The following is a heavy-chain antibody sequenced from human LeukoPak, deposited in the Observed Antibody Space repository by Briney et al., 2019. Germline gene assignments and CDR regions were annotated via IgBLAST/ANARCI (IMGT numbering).Heavy chain of an antibody. CDR3: SRNRAVAGSLYYFDY. CDR1: GFTVSSNY. J-gene: IGHJ4*02. Sequence: GGSLRLSYAASGFTVSSNYMSWVRQALGKGLEWGSVIYSGGSTYYTDSVKGRFTISRDNSKNTLYLQMNSLRADDTAVYYFSRNRAVAGSLYYFDYWGQGTLVTVSS. D-gene: IGHD6-19*01. V-gene: IGHV3-53*01. CDR2: IYSGGST.